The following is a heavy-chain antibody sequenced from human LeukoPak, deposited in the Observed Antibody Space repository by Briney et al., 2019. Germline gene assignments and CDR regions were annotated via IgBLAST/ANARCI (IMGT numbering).Heavy chain of an antibody. D-gene: IGHD3-22*01. J-gene: IGHJ6*03. Sequence: GGSLRLSCAASGFIFSTYAMYWVRQAPGKGLEYVSAISGNGAGTYYANSVKGRFTISRDTSKNTLFLQMGSLRADDMAVYYCAKDPRSKVVIIVSPYYYYMDVWGKGTTVSVSS. CDR2: ISGNGAGT. CDR1: GFIFSTYA. V-gene: IGHV3-64*01. CDR3: AKDPRSKVVIIVSPYYYYMDV.